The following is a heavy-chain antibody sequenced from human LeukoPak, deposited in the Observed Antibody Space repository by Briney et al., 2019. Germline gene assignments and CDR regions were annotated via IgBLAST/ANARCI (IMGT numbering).Heavy chain of an antibody. D-gene: IGHD3-22*01. J-gene: IGHJ4*02. CDR3: ATQTFYDSSGYYYFGFDY. V-gene: IGHV4-59*01. CDR2: IYYSGST. CDR1: GGSFSSYY. Sequence: SETLSLTCAVYGGSFSSYYWSWIRQPPGKGLEWIGYIYYSGSTNYNPSLKSRVTISVDTSKNQFSLKLSSVTAADTAVYYCATQTFYDSSGYYYFGFDYWGQGTLVTASS.